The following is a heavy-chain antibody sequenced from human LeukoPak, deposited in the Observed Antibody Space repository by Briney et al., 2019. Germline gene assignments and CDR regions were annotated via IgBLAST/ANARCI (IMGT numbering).Heavy chain of an antibody. J-gene: IGHJ4*02. CDR1: GGSISSYY. Sequence: SETLSLTCTVSGGSISSYYWSWIRQPPGKGPEWIGYIYYSGTTNHNPSLKSRVTISVDTSKNQFSLKLGSVTAADTAVYYCARGVYIAAAQYGYWGQGTLVTVSS. CDR3: ARGVYIAAAQYGY. D-gene: IGHD6-13*01. CDR2: IYYSGTT. V-gene: IGHV4-59*01.